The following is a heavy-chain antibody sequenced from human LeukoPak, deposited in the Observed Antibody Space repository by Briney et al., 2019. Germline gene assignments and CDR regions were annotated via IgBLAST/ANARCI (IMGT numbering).Heavy chain of an antibody. D-gene: IGHD6-19*01. Sequence: PSETLSLTCAVSGYSISSGYYWGWIRQPPGKGLEWIGGIYHSGSTYYNPSLKSRVTISVDTSKNQFSLKLSSVTAADTAVYYCAREDSSGLDYWGQGTLVTVSS. CDR1: GYSISSGYY. CDR3: AREDSSGLDY. CDR2: IYHSGST. J-gene: IGHJ4*02. V-gene: IGHV4-38-2*02.